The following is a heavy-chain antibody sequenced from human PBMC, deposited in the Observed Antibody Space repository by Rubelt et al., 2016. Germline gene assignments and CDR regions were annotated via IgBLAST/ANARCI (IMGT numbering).Heavy chain of an antibody. CDR1: GGSFRCYY. D-gene: IGHD3-3*01. V-gene: IGHV4-34*01. CDR2: INHSGST. J-gene: IGHJ5*02. Sequence: QVQLQQWGAGLLKPSETLSLTCAVYGGSFRCYYWSWIRQPPGKGLEWIGEINHSGSTNYNPSLKSPVTISVDTSKNQFSLKLSSVTAADTAVYYCARTNVLRFLVKNWFDPWGQGTLVTVSS. CDR3: ARTNVLRFLVKNWFDP.